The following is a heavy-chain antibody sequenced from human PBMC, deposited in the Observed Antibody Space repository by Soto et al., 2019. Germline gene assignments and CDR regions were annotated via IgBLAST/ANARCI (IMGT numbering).Heavy chain of an antibody. CDR1: GGTFSSYA. Sequence: ASVKVSCKASGGTFSSYAISWVRQAPGQGLEWMGGIIPIFGTANYAQKFQGRVTITADESTSTAYMELSSLRSEDTAVYYCARDQQSVVDVIPAPFDVWGQGTLVTVSS. J-gene: IGHJ4*02. CDR2: IIPIFGTA. CDR3: ARDQQSVVDVIPAPFDV. D-gene: IGHD2-15*01. V-gene: IGHV1-69*13.